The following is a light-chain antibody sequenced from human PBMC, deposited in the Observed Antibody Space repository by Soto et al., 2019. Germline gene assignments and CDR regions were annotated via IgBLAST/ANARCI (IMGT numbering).Light chain of an antibody. Sequence: DIQMTQSPSSLSASVGDRVTITCRASQSISNYLNWYRQKPGKAPKLLIYGPSSLQCGVPSRFSGSGSGTDVTLTISSLQPEDFATYYCEQSYSTRWTFGHGTKVEIK. CDR1: QSISNY. CDR2: GPS. CDR3: EQSYSTRWT. J-gene: IGKJ1*01. V-gene: IGKV1-39*01.